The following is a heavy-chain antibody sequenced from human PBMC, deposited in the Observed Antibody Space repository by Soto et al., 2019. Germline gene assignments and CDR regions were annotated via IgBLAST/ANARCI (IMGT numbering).Heavy chain of an antibody. CDR2: TYYRSKWYN. V-gene: IGHV6-1*01. CDR3: VRHYNGAIDY. Sequence: QVQLQQAGPGLVKPSQTLSLTCAISGDSVSSNSATWNWIRQSPSRGLEWLGRTYYRSKWYNDYAVSGKSRITISPDTSNNQFSLQLNSVTAEDTAVYYCVRHYNGAIDYWGRGTLVTVSS. D-gene: IGHD2-8*01. CDR1: GDSVSSNSAT. J-gene: IGHJ4*02.